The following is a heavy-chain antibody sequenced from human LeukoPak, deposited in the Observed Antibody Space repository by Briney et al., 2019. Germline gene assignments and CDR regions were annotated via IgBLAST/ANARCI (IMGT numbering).Heavy chain of an antibody. CDR3: ARDPSAGYNQDRDY. Sequence: KSSETLSLTCTVSGGSIRYSAYYWGWIRQPPGKGLEWIGSIYSGGSTYYNPSLKSRVTISVDTSKNQFSLKLSSVTAADTAIYYCARDPSAGYNQDRDYWGQGTLVAVSS. V-gene: IGHV4-39*07. J-gene: IGHJ4*02. CDR2: IYSGGST. CDR1: GGSIRYSAYY. D-gene: IGHD5-24*01.